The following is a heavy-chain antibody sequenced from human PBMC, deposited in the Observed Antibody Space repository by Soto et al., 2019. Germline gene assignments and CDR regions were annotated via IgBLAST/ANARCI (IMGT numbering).Heavy chain of an antibody. D-gene: IGHD4-4*01. CDR2: ISYTGSI. CDR1: GGSISSYY. V-gene: IGHV4-59*01. J-gene: IGHJ4*02. CDR3: ARGTLPNSNWEI. Sequence: QVQLQESGPGLVKPSGTLSLSCSVSGGSISSYYWSWIRQAPGKTLEWIGYISYTGSIDSNPSLKSRVTRSVDTSKNQVSLKLASVTAADTAIYYCARGTLPNSNWEIWGPGTLVSVSS.